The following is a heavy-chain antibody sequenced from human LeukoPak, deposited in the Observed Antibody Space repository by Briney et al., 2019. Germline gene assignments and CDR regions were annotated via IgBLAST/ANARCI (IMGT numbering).Heavy chain of an antibody. J-gene: IGHJ4*02. D-gene: IGHD1-1*01. CDR2: IIPIFGTA. V-gene: IGHV1-69*13. CDR1: GGTFSSYA. Sequence: GASVKVSCEASGGTFSSYAISGVREAPGEGLEWMGGIIPIFGTANYAQEFQGSGTITEDESTSTAYMELNSLRSEDTAVYYCARGSGPHPVNYFDYWGQGTLVTVSS. CDR3: ARGSGPHPVNYFDY.